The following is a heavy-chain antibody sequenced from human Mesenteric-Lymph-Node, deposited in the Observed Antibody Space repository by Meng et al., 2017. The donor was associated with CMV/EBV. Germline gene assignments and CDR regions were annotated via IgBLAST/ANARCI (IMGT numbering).Heavy chain of an antibody. V-gene: IGHV3-30*02. CDR3: AKPHGNYDFWSGTSHGFDP. D-gene: IGHD3-3*01. J-gene: IGHJ5*02. CDR1: GFTFSSYG. Sequence: GESLKISCAASGFTFSSYGIHWVRQAPGKGLEWVAVVYSDGNKKYYADSLRGRFTISRDNSKNTLYLQMNSLRAEDTAVYYCAKPHGNYDFWSGTSHGFDPWGQGTLVTVSS. CDR2: VYSDGNKK.